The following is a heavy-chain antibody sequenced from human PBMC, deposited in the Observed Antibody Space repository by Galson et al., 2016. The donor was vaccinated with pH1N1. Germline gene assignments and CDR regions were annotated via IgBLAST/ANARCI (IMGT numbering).Heavy chain of an antibody. CDR3: AAGSGRSDFDY. J-gene: IGHJ4*02. D-gene: IGHD3-10*01. Sequence: SLRLSCAASGFTFKDAWMSWVRQAPGKGLEWVGRIKRKTEGATCDFAAPDGGRFAISRDESKRTVFLQMDRLKTEDTAVYYCAAGSGRSDFDYWGQGIQVTVSS. CDR1: GFTFKDAW. CDR2: IKRKTEGATC. V-gene: IGHV3-15*01.